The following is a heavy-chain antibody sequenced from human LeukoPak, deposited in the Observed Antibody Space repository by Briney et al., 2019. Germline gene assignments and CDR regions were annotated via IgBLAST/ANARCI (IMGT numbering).Heavy chain of an antibody. J-gene: IGHJ4*02. V-gene: IGHV3-33*01. CDR1: GFTFSTYG. CDR2: IWYDGSDK. CDR3: ARGRGATPDY. Sequence: PGGSLRLSCAASGFTFSTYGMHWVRQAPGKGLEWVAVIWYDGSDKYYADSVKGRFTISRDNSKNTLYLQLNSLRVEDTAVYYCARGRGATPDYWGQGTLVTVSS. D-gene: IGHD1-26*01.